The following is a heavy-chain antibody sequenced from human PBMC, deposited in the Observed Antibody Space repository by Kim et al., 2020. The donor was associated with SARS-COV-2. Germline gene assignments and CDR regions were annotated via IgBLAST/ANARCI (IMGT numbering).Heavy chain of an antibody. J-gene: IGHJ4*02. D-gene: IGHD3-10*01. CDR3: GRWGVSAGIDS. CDR2: ISPDGLDK. CDR1: GFHFSGNW. Sequence: GGSLRLSCAASGFHFSGNWMTWVRQAPGKGLEWVANISPDGLDKWYVDFAKGRLTISRDNSRNSLSLQMNSLRTEDTAVYYCGRWGVSAGIDSWGQGVVVTVSS. V-gene: IGHV3-7*01.